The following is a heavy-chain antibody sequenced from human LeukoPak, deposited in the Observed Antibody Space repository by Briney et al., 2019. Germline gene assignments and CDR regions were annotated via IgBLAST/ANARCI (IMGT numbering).Heavy chain of an antibody. V-gene: IGHV4-39*01. J-gene: IGHJ5*02. CDR3: ARLNRDVLLWFGAWGFGP. D-gene: IGHD3-10*01. CDR2: IYYSGST. CDR1: GGSISSSSYY. Sequence: PSETLSLTCTVSGGSISSSSYYWGWIRQPPGKGLEWIGCIYYSGSTYYNPSLKSRVTISVDTSKNQFSLKLSSVTAADTAVYYCARLNRDVLLWFGAWGFGPWGQGTLVTVSS.